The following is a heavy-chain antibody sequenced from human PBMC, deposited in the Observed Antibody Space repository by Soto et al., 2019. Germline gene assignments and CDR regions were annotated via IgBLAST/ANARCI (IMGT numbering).Heavy chain of an antibody. CDR3: ARDNRIYYYYYYMDV. D-gene: IGHD2-15*01. CDR1: GFTFSSYW. V-gene: IGHV3-7*01. CDR2: IKQDGSEK. Sequence: PGGSLRLSCAASGFTFSSYWMSWVRQAPGKGLEWVANIKQDGSEKYYVDSVKGRFTISRDNAKNSLYLQMNSLRAEDTAVYYCARDNRIYYYYYYMDVWGKGTTVTVSS. J-gene: IGHJ6*03.